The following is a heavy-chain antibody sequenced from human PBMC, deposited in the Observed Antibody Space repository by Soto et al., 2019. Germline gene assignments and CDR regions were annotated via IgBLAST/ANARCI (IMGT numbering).Heavy chain of an antibody. CDR2: IGASGGKT. D-gene: IGHD2-15*01. V-gene: IGHV3-23*01. CDR1: GFTFSTFV. CDR3: AREFVFAVVKGTSREHYYGLEV. Sequence: VQLSESGGGLVQPGGSLRLSCAASGFTFSTFVMTWVSQAPGKGLEWVSSIGASGGKTYYADSVKGRFTISRDNSKRTVYLQISNLTAADTAIYCCAREFVFAVVKGTSREHYYGLEVWGRGTTVTVSS. J-gene: IGHJ6*02.